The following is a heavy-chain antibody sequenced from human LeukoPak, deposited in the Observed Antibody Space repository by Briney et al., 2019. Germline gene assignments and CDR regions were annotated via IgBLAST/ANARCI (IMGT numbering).Heavy chain of an antibody. CDR2: IRYDGSNK. CDR1: GFTFSSYG. CDR3: AYKGGSSTSFDY. Sequence: GGSLRLSCAASGFTFSSYGMHWVRQAPGKGLEWVAFIRYDGSNKHYADSVKGRFTISRDNSKNTLYLQMNSLRAEDTAVYYCAYKGGSSTSFDYWGQGTLVTVSS. D-gene: IGHD2-2*01. J-gene: IGHJ4*02. V-gene: IGHV3-30*02.